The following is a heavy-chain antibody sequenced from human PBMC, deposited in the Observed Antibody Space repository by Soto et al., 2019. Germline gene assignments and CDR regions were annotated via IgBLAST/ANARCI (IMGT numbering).Heavy chain of an antibody. D-gene: IGHD2-2*01. V-gene: IGHV3-23*01. CDR2: ISGGGTST. CDR3: AKERFVYDFGIVPAATLIGMAV. Sequence: WGSLRLSCVASGFTFYSYAISLIRHSPFKWLEWVSVISGGGTSTYYADSVKGRFTVSRDNSKNTMYLQMNRLSAEDTGVYHCAKERFVYDFGIVPAATLIGMAVWGQGTTVTVSS. J-gene: IGHJ6*02. CDR1: GFTFYSYA.